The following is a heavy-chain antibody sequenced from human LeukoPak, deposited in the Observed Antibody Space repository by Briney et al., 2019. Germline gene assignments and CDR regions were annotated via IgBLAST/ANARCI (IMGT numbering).Heavy chain of an antibody. V-gene: IGHV4-39*02. CDR2: MYYTGNT. CDR1: GGSISSSSYY. CDR3: AREPAAKVYYYYYYMDV. D-gene: IGHD2-2*01. Sequence: PSETLSLTCTVSGGSISSSSYYWDWIRQPPGKGLEWIGTMYYTGNTYYNPSLKSRVTTSVDTSKNQFSLKLSSVTAADTAVYYCAREPAAKVYYYYYYMDVWGKGTTVTVSS. J-gene: IGHJ6*03.